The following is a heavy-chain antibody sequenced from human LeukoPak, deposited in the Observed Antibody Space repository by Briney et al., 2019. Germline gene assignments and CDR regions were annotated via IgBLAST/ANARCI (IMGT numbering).Heavy chain of an antibody. CDR3: ARAHDYGDYYFDY. J-gene: IGHJ4*02. D-gene: IGHD4-17*01. Sequence: GGSLRLSCAASGFTVSSNYMSWVRQAPGKGLEWVSVIYSGGSTYYADSVKGRFTISRDNSKNTLYLQMNSLSAEDTAVYYCARAHDYGDYYFDYWGQGTLVTVSS. CDR2: IYSGGST. V-gene: IGHV3-53*01. CDR1: GFTVSSNY.